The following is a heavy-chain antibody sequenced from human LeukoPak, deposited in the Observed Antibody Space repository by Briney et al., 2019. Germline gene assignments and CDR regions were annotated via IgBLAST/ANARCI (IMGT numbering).Heavy chain of an antibody. CDR2: ISTSSRYI. D-gene: IGHD2-15*01. CDR3: ARADCSGSTCYLRRSWFDP. Sequence: GGSLRLSCAASGFTFSDYAMNWVRQAPGKGLEWGSSISTSSRYIYYRDSVKGRFTISRDDAKNSIYLQMNSLRVEDTAVYYCARADCSGSTCYLRRSWFDPWGQGTLVTVSS. J-gene: IGHJ5*02. CDR1: GFTFSDYA. V-gene: IGHV3-21*01.